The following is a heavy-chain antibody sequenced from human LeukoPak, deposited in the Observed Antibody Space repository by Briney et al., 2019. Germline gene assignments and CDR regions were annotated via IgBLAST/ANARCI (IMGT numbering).Heavy chain of an antibody. CDR3: ARHSSRLRHFDS. D-gene: IGHD2-15*01. Sequence: PSETLSLICTVSGGSVGSSAFYRGWIRQPPGKGLEWIGSIHYTGNTYYNSSLRNRVTISVDSSRNQFSLRLTSVTAADTAVYYCARHSSRLRHFDSWGQGTLVTVSS. V-gene: IGHV4-39*01. CDR1: GGSVGSSAFY. J-gene: IGHJ4*02. CDR2: IHYTGNT.